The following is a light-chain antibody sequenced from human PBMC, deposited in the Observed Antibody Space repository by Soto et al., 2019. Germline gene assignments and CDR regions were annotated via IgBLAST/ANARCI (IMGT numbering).Light chain of an antibody. Sequence: QSVLTQPPSASGTPGQRVTISCSRSSSNIVSNYVYWYQLLPGTAPKLLIYRNNQRPSGVPDRFSGSKSGTSASLAISGLRSEDEADYYCATWDDSLVVFGGGTQLTVL. CDR3: ATWDDSLVV. CDR1: SSNIVSNY. J-gene: IGLJ2*01. CDR2: RNN. V-gene: IGLV1-47*01.